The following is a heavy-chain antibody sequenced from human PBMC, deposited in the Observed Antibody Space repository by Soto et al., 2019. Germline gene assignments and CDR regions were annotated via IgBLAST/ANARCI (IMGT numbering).Heavy chain of an antibody. CDR1: GFTFSSYA. V-gene: IGHV3-30-3*01. CDR2: ISYDGSNK. J-gene: IGHJ4*02. Sequence: PGGSLRLSCAASGFTFSSYAMHWVRQAPGKGLEWVAVISYDGSNKYYADSVKGRFTISRDNSKNTLYLQMNSLRAEDTAVYYCASDVRTVTTLFWGQGTLVTAPQ. CDR3: ASDVRTVTTLF. D-gene: IGHD4-17*01.